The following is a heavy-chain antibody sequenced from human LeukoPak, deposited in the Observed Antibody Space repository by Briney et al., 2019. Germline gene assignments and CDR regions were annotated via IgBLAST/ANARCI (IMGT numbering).Heavy chain of an antibody. CDR2: IYYGGST. V-gene: IGHV4-31*03. Sequence: SETLSLTCTVSGGSISSGGYYWSWIRQHPGKGLEWIGYIYYGGSTYYNPSLKSRVTISVDTSKNQFSLKLSSVTAADTAVYYCATFPGVGATTVDYWGQGTLVTVSS. CDR3: ATFPGVGATTVDY. D-gene: IGHD1-26*01. CDR1: GGSISSGGYY. J-gene: IGHJ4*02.